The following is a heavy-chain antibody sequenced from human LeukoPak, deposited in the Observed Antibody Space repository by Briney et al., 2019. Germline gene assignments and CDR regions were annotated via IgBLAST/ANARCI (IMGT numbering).Heavy chain of an antibody. D-gene: IGHD3-22*01. CDR3: ARDPGLSGYYFDY. CDR1: GFTFSSYA. CDR2: FSGSGGTT. Sequence: GGSLRLSCAASGFTFSSYAMNWVRQAPGRGLEWVSGFSGSGGTTYYADSVKGRFTISRDNAKNSLYLQMNSLRAEDTAVYYCARDPGLSGYYFDYWGQGALVTVSS. V-gene: IGHV3-23*01. J-gene: IGHJ4*02.